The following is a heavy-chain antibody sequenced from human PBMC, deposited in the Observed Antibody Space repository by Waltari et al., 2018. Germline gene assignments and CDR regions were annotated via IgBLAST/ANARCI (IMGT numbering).Heavy chain of an antibody. J-gene: IGHJ2*01. CDR3: ARAGLELPGGFWYFDL. CDR1: GFTFNTYE. D-gene: IGHD1-26*01. CDR2: VSSSGSTI. Sequence: EVQLVESGGGLVQPGGSLRLSCAASGFTFNTYEMNWVRQAPGKGRGWVSYVSSSGSTIYYADSVKGRFTISRDNAKNSLYLQMNSLRSGDTSIYYCARAGLELPGGFWYFDLWGRGTLVTVSS. V-gene: IGHV3-48*03.